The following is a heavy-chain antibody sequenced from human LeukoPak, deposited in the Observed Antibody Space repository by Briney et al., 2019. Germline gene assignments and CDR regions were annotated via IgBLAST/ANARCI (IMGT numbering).Heavy chain of an antibody. CDR1: GGSISSSSYY. CDR2: IYYSGST. CDR3: ARGVISWRWLQMSKLYYFDY. J-gene: IGHJ4*02. Sequence: SSETLSLTCTVSGGSISSSSYYWGWIRQPPGKGLEWIGSIYYSGSTYYNPSLKSRVTISVDTSKNQFSLKLSSVTAADTAVYYCARGVISWRWLQMSKLYYFDYWGQGTLVTVSS. V-gene: IGHV4-39*01. D-gene: IGHD5-24*01.